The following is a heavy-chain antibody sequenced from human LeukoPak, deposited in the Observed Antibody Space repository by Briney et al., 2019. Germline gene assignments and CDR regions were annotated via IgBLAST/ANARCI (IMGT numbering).Heavy chain of an antibody. J-gene: IGHJ5*02. CDR3: ARDRYDFWSGYPWFDP. CDR2: IYTSGST. V-gene: IGHV4-61*02. Sequence: SQTLSLTCTVSGGSISSGSYYWSWIRQPAGKGLEWIGRIYTSGSTNYNPFLKSRVTISVDTSKNQFSLKLSSVTAADTAVYYCARDRYDFWSGYPWFDPWGQGTLVTVSS. CDR1: GGSISSGSYY. D-gene: IGHD3-3*01.